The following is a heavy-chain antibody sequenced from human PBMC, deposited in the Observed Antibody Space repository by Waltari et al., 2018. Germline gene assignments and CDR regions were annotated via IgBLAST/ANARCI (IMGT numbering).Heavy chain of an antibody. V-gene: IGHV4-39*07. D-gene: IGHD4-17*01. J-gene: IGHJ5*02. Sequence: QLQLQESGPGLVKPSETLSLTCTVSGGSISSSSYYWGWIRQPPGKGLEWIGSIYHSGSTYYNPSLKSRVTISVDTSKNQFSLKLSSVTAADTAVYYCASGISRVTVTTSTWGQGTLVTVSS. CDR2: IYHSGST. CDR1: GGSISSSSYY. CDR3: ASGISRVTVTTST.